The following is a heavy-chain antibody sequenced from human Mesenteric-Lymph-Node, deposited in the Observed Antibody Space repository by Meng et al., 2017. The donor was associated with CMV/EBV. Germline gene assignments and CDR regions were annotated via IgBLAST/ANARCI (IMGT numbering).Heavy chain of an antibody. J-gene: IGHJ6*02. CDR2: ISSSSTI. V-gene: IGHV3-69-1*01. D-gene: IGHD6-19*01. CDR3: ARDRGYSSGWYPYYYGMDV. CDR1: GFTFSDYY. Sequence: GESLKISCAASGFTFSDYYMNWVRQAPGKGLEWVSSISSSSTIYYADSVKGRFTISRDNAKNSLYLQMNSLRAEDTAVYYCARDRGYSSGWYPYYYGMDVWGQGTTVTVSS.